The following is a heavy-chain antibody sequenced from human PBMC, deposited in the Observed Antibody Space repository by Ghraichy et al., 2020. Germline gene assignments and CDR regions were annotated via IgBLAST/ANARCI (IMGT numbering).Heavy chain of an antibody. J-gene: IGHJ5*02. D-gene: IGHD5-18*01. CDR1: GDSVSTNSAA. V-gene: IGHV6-1*01. CDR2: TYYRSKWYN. Sequence: SQTLSLTCAISGDSVSTNSAAWNWIRPSPSRGLEWLGRTYYRSKWYNDYAVSVKSRIIINPDTSNNQFSLQLNSVTPEDTAVYYCARGLLGWFDPWGQGTLVTVSS. CDR3: ARGLLGWFDP.